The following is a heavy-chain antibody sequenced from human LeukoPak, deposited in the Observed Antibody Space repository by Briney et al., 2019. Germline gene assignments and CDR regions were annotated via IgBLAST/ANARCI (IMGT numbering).Heavy chain of an antibody. D-gene: IGHD3-22*01. CDR3: AKDSSGSGYPT. CDR2: IWYDGSNK. J-gene: IGHJ5*02. CDR1: GFTFSSYG. V-gene: IGHV3-33*06. Sequence: GGSLRLSCAASGFTFSSYGMHWVRQAPGKGLEWVAVIWYDGSNKYYAGSVKGRFTISRDNSKNTLYLQMNSLRAEDTAVYYCAKDSSGSGYPTWGQGTLVTVSS.